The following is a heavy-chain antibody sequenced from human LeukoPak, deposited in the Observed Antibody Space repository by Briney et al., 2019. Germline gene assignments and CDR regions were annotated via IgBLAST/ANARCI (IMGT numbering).Heavy chain of an antibody. V-gene: IGHV1-69*13. J-gene: IGHJ4*02. D-gene: IGHD1-26*01. CDR1: GGTFSSYA. CDR3: AREKSREGFDY. CDR2: IIPIFGTA. Sequence: ASVKVSCXASGGTFSSYAISWVRQAPGQGLEWMGGIIPIFGTANYAQKFQGRVTITADESTSTAYMELSSLRSEDTAVYYCAREKSREGFDYWGQGTLVTVSS.